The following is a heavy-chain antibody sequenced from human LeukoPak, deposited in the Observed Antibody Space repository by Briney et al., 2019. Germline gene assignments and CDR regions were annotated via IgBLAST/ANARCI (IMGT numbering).Heavy chain of an antibody. V-gene: IGHV4-31*03. CDR2: IYYSGST. J-gene: IGHJ4*02. D-gene: IGHD5-18*01. CDR3: ARGMDTTVSTEDYFDY. CDR1: GGSISSGGYY. Sequence: PSETLSLTCTVSGGSISSGGYYWSWIRQHPGKGLEWIGYIYYSGSTYYNPSLKSRVTISVDTSKNQFSLKLSSVTAADTAVYYCARGMDTTVSTEDYFDYWGQGTLVTVSS.